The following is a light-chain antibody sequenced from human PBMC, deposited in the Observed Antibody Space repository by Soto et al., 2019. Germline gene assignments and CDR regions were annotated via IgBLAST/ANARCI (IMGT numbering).Light chain of an antibody. CDR3: QQYDNLPSLT. CDR2: DAS. Sequence: DTQMTQSPSSLSASVGDGVTITCQASLDISKYLNWYQQKPGKAPKLLIYDASNLETGVPSRFSGSGSGTHFTFTISSLQPEDIATYYCQQYDNLPSLTFGGGTKVEIK. J-gene: IGKJ4*01. V-gene: IGKV1-33*01. CDR1: LDISKY.